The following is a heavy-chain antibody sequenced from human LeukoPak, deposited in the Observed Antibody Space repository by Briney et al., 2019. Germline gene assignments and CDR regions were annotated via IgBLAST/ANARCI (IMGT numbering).Heavy chain of an antibody. D-gene: IGHD2-2*01. J-gene: IGHJ4*02. CDR2: IYYSGST. CDR3: ARVGSSTNGEIDY. CDR1: GGSISTTGYY. V-gene: IGHV4-61*08. Sequence: PSETLSLTCTVSGGSISTTGYYWAWIRQPPGKGLEWIGYIYYSGSTNYNPSLKSRVTISVDTSKNQFSLKLSSVTAADTAVYYCARVGSSTNGEIDYWRQGTLVTVSS.